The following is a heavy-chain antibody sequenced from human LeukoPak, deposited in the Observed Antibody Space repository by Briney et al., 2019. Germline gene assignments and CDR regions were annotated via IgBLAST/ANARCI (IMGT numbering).Heavy chain of an antibody. V-gene: IGHV3-23*01. D-gene: IGHD6-13*01. CDR2: ISGSGRST. Sequence: GGSLRLSCTASGFTYSNYAMNWVRRAPGKGLEWVSVISGSGRSTYYADSVKGRFTISRDNSKNTLYLQMNSLRAEDTAVYYCARSRYSSSWQTYYYYYMDVWGKGTTVTISS. CDR1: GFTYSNYA. CDR3: ARSRYSSSWQTYYYYYMDV. J-gene: IGHJ6*03.